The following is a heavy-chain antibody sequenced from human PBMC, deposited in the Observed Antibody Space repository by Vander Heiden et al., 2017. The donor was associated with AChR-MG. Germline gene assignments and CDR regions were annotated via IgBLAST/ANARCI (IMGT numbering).Heavy chain of an antibody. CDR3: AKDHSTSPDDYGDFFDY. CDR2: ISDGGGST. V-gene: IGHV3-23*01. J-gene: IGHJ4*02. D-gene: IGHD4-17*01. CDR1: GFTFSSYA. Sequence: EVQLLESGGGLVQPGGSLRLSCAASGFTFSSYAMSWVRQAPGKGLELVPAISDGGGSTNYADSVTGRFTISRDNSKNTLYLQMNSLRAEDTAVYYCAKDHSTSPDDYGDFFDYWGQGTLVTVSS.